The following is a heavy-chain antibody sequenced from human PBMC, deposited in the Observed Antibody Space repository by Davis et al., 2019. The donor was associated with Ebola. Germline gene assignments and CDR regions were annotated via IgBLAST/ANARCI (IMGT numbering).Heavy chain of an antibody. D-gene: IGHD2-2*02. V-gene: IGHV3-23*01. CDR1: GFTFSSYT. J-gene: IGHJ6*02. CDR2: ISGTSTYT. CDR3: ARLDCTSSNCYTGNFYYYYGVDV. Sequence: GESLKISCAASGFTFSSYTMNWVRQTPGKGLEWVSTISGTSTYTYYADSVKGRFTISRDNSKNTLYLQVNSLRAEDTALYYCARLDCTSSNCYTGNFYYYYGVDVWGQGTTVTVSS.